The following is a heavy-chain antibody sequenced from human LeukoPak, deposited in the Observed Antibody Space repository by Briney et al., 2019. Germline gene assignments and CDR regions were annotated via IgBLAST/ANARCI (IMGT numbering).Heavy chain of an antibody. J-gene: IGHJ4*02. CDR2: IYHSGST. CDR1: GYSISSGYY. D-gene: IGHD6-19*01. Sequence: PSETLSLTCTVSGYSISSGYYWGWIRQPPGKGLEWIGSIYHSGSTYYNPSLKSRVTISVDTSKNQFSLKLSSVTAADTAVYYCARASPRQWLALDYWGQGTLVTVSS. V-gene: IGHV4-38-2*02. CDR3: ARASPRQWLALDY.